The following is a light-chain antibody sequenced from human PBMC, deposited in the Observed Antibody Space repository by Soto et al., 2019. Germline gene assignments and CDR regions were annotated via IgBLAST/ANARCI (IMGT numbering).Light chain of an antibody. CDR1: QSVSSN. J-gene: IGKJ1*01. V-gene: IGKV3D-15*01. Sequence: EVVMSLSPATLSVSPGERATLSCRASQSVSSNLAWYQQKPGQPPRLLIYDASTRATATPERFSGSGSGADFTLTISRLEPEDFAVYYCHQYDTIVQTFGQGSMV. CDR3: HQYDTIVQT. CDR2: DAS.